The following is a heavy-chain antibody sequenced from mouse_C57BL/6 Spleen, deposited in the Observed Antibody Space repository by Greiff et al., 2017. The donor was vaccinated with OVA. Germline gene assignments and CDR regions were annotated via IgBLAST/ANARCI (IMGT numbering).Heavy chain of an antibody. V-gene: IGHV1-18*01. CDR2: INPNNGGT. D-gene: IGHD1-1*01. CDR1: GYTFTDYN. CDR3: ARPRYGSSSVFDY. J-gene: IGHJ2*01. Sequence: VQLQQSGPELVKPGASVKIPCKASGYTFTDYNMDWVKQSHGKSLEWIGDINPNNGGTIYNQKFKGKATLTVDKSSSTAYMELRSLTSEDTAVYYCARPRYGSSSVFDYWGQGTTLTVSS.